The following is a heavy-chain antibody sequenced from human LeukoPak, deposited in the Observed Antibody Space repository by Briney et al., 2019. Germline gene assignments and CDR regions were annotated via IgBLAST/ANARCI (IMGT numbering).Heavy chain of an antibody. CDR1: GFTFSSYS. CDR2: ISSSSSYI. Sequence: GGSLRLSCAASGFTFSSYSMNWVRQAPGKGLEWVSSISSSSSYIYYADSVKGRFTISRDNAKNSLYLQMNSLRAEDTAVYYCARGTDTIFGPGGYFDYWGQGTLVTVSS. J-gene: IGHJ4*02. D-gene: IGHD3-3*01. V-gene: IGHV3-21*01. CDR3: ARGTDTIFGPGGYFDY.